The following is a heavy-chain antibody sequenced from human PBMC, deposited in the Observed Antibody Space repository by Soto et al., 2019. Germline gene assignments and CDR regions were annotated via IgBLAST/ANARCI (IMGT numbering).Heavy chain of an antibody. CDR1: GYIFTDHY. CDR3: AKDAERNWFDP. CDR2: MSPYTGVG. Sequence: ASVKVSCKASGYIFTDHYIHWVRQAPGQGLEWVGWMSPYTGVGKYAEKFQGRVTMSRDTSISTAYMELSSLRSDDMAVYYCAKDAERNWFDPWGQGTLVTVSS. V-gene: IGHV1-2*02. J-gene: IGHJ5*02.